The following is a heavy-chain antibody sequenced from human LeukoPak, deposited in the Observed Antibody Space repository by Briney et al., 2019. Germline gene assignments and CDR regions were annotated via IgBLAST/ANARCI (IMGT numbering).Heavy chain of an antibody. CDR1: GGSISSSTYF. Sequence: SETLSLTCTVSGGSISSSTYFWGWIRQPPGKGLEWIGTIYYSGSTYYNPSLKSRVTISVDSSKNQFSLRLSSVTAADTAVYYCARSDGYGLVGIWGQGTMVTVSS. CDR2: IYYSGST. CDR3: ARSDGYGLVGI. D-gene: IGHD3-10*01. J-gene: IGHJ3*02. V-gene: IGHV4-39*07.